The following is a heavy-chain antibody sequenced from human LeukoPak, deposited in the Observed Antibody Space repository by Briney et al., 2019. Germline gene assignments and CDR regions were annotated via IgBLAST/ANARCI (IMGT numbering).Heavy chain of an antibody. CDR2: IIPIFGTA. V-gene: IGHV1-69*13. CDR1: GGTFSSYA. CDR3: ARSSIVATFRFDY. D-gene: IGHD5-12*01. J-gene: IGHJ4*02. Sequence: SVKVSCKASGGTFSSYAISWVRQAPGQGLEWMGGIIPIFGTANYAQKFQGRVTITADESTSTAYMELSSLRSEDTAVYYCARSSIVATFRFDYWGQGTLVIVSS.